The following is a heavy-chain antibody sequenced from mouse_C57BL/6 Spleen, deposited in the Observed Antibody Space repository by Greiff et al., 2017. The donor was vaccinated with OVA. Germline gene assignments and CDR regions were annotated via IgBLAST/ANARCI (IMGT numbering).Heavy chain of an antibody. Sequence: EVQLQQSGPELVKPGASVKISCKASGYSFTGYYMNWVKQSPEKSLEWIGEINPSTGGTTYNQKFKAKATLTVDKSSSTAYMQLKSLTSEDSAVYYCARSVPQFITTVGGFAYWGQGTLVTVSA. CDR2: INPSTGGT. D-gene: IGHD1-1*01. V-gene: IGHV1-42*01. CDR3: ARSVPQFITTVGGFAY. CDR1: GYSFTGYY. J-gene: IGHJ3*01.